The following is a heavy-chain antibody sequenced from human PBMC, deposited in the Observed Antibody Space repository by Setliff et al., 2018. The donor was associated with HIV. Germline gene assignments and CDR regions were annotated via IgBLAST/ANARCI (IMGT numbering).Heavy chain of an antibody. CDR1: GYSFTSYW. V-gene: IGHV5-51*01. Sequence: PGESLKISCKGSGYSFTSYWIGWVRQMPGKGLEWMGIIHPSDSNTRYSPSFRGQVTISADKSISTAYLQWSSLKASDTAMSYCASSITVAAGRSHYYYAMDVWGQGTTVTVSS. CDR2: IHPSDSNT. D-gene: IGHD2-15*01. CDR3: ASSITVAAGRSHYYYAMDV. J-gene: IGHJ6*02.